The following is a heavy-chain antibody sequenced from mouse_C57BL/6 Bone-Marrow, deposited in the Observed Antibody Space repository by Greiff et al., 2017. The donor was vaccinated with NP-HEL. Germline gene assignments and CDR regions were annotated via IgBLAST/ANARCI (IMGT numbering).Heavy chain of an antibody. CDR3: AREGGLRRRTYAMDY. V-gene: IGHV5-16*01. Sequence: EVHLVGSEGGLVQPGSSMKLSCTTSGFTFSDYYMAWVRQVPEKGLDWVANINYDGSSTYYLDSLKSRFIISRDNAKNILYLQMSSLKSEDTATYYCAREGGLRRRTYAMDYWGQGTSVTVSS. CDR2: INYDGSST. J-gene: IGHJ4*01. CDR1: GFTFSDYY. D-gene: IGHD2-4*01.